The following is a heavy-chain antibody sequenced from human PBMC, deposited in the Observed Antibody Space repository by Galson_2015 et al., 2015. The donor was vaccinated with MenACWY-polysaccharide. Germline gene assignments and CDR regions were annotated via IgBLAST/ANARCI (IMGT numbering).Heavy chain of an antibody. CDR1: GFTFSRYW. J-gene: IGHJ4*02. V-gene: IGHV3-74*01. CDR3: ARVQGGYSNEWHHPYYFDD. D-gene: IGHD6-13*01. CDR2: IRSDGSSA. Sequence: SLRLSCAASGFTFSRYWMHWVRHVPGKGLVWASRIRSDGSSAGYADSVKGRFTISKDNAKNTLHLQMNSLRVQGTAVYYCARVQGGYSNEWHHPYYFDDWGQGTLVTVSS.